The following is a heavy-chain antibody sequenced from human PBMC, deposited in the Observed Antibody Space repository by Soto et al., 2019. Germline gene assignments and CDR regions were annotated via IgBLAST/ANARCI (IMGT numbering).Heavy chain of an antibody. J-gene: IGHJ4*02. CDR1: GYTFTSYA. V-gene: IGHV1-3*01. CDR2: INAGNGNT. D-gene: IGHD6-13*01. Sequence: ASVKVSCKASGYTFTSYAMHWVRQAPGQRLERMGWINAGNGNTKYSQKFQGRVTITRDTSASTAYMELSSLRSEDTAVYYCSRSIAAAGTWYYFDYWGQGTLVTVSS. CDR3: SRSIAAAGTWYYFDY.